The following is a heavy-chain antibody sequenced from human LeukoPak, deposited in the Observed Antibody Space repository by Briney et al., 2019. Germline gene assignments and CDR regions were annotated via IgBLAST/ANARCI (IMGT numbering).Heavy chain of an antibody. J-gene: IGHJ6*03. Sequence: GRSLRLSCAASGFTFSVHAMHWVRQAPGKGLEWVSSINRDSNYIYYADSVKGRFTISRDNAKNSLYLQMNSLRAEDTAVYYCARRGYGDYAPLNYYYYMDVWGKGTTVTVSS. V-gene: IGHV3-21*01. D-gene: IGHD4-17*01. CDR2: INRDSNYI. CDR1: GFTFSVHA. CDR3: ARRGYGDYAPLNYYYYMDV.